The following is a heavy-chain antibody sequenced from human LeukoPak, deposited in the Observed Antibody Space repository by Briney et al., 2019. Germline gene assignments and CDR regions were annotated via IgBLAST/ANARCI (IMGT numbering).Heavy chain of an antibody. Sequence: SETLSLTCTVSGGSISSYYWSWIRQPPGKGLEWIGYIYYSGSTNYNPSLKSRVTISVDTFKNQFSLKLSSVTAADTAVYYCARMGGHIDYWGQGTLVTVSS. V-gene: IGHV4-59*08. CDR2: IYYSGST. CDR1: GGSISSYY. CDR3: ARMGGHIDY. J-gene: IGHJ4*02. D-gene: IGHD1-26*01.